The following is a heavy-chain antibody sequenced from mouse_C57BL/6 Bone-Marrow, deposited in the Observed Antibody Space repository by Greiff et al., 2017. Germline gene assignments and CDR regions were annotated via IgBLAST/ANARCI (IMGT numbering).Heavy chain of an antibody. J-gene: IGHJ2*01. CDR3: AIDYPWGGSRY. Sequence: QVQLQQPGAELVKPGASVKLSCKASGYTFTSYWMHWVKQRPGQGLEWIGMIHPNSGSTNNNEKFKSKAQMTVDKAPSTAYMQLSSLTSEDTAVYYCAIDYPWGGSRYWGQGTTLTVSS. CDR1: GYTFTSYW. CDR2: IHPNSGST. D-gene: IGHD1-1*02. V-gene: IGHV1-64*01.